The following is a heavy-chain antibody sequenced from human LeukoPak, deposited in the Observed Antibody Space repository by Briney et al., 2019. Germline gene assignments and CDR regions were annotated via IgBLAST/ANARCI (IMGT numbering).Heavy chain of an antibody. CDR1: GYSFINYG. CDR3: ARERGANDYLDY. V-gene: IGHV1-18*01. CDR2: ISAYSGKT. D-gene: IGHD4/OR15-4a*01. Sequence: ASVTVSCKASGYSFINYGISWVRQAPGQGLEWMGYISAYSGKTNYVQKFQGRVIMTTDTSTTTAYMELKSLRSDDTAVYYCARERGANDYLDYWGQGTLVTVSS. J-gene: IGHJ4*02.